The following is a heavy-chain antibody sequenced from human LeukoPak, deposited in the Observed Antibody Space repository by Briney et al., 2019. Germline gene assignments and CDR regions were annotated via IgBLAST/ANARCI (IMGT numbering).Heavy chain of an antibody. CDR1: GGSISSSSYY. CDR2: IYYSGST. D-gene: IGHD3-3*01. V-gene: IGHV4-39*01. Sequence: SSEALSLTCTVSGGSISSSSYYWGWIRQPPGKGLEWIGSIYYSGSTYYNPSLKSRFTISVDTSKNQFSLKLSSVTAADTAVYYCARQRADDFWSGYYPDAFDIWGQGTMVTVSS. J-gene: IGHJ3*02. CDR3: ARQRADDFWSGYYPDAFDI.